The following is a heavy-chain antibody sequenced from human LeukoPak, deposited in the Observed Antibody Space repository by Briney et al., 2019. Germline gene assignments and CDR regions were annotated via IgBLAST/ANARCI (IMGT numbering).Heavy chain of an antibody. J-gene: IGHJ4*02. CDR3: ARDHFGYGFDY. CDR1: GGTFSSYA. D-gene: IGHD5-12*01. Sequence: ASVKVSCKASGGTFSSYAISWVRQAPGQGLEWMGRIIPILGIANYAQKFQGRVTITADKSTSTAYMELSSRRSEDTAVYYCARDHFGYGFDYWGQGTLVTVSS. CDR2: IIPILGIA. V-gene: IGHV1-69*04.